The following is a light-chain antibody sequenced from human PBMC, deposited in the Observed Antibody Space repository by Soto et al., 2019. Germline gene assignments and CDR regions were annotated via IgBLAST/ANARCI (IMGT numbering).Light chain of an antibody. Sequence: DVQMTQSPSSLSASVGDSVTITCRASQGISNYLAWYQQTPGKVPKLLIYAASTLQFGVPSRFSGSASGTVLILTISSLQPEDVAIYYCQKYNSARFTFGPGTKVDLK. V-gene: IGKV1-27*01. J-gene: IGKJ3*01. CDR1: QGISNY. CDR3: QKYNSARFT. CDR2: AAS.